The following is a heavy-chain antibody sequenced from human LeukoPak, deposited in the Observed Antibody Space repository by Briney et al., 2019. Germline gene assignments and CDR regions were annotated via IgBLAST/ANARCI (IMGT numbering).Heavy chain of an antibody. CDR2: IKSKTHGGTT. Sequence: GESLRPSCAASGFTFSDAWMNWVRQAPGKGLEWLGRIKSKTHGGTTDYDAAVKDRFSISRDDSKNILYLQMKSLKTEDTALYYCTTTYDILTGNFDYWGQGTLVTVSS. CDR1: GFTFSDAW. V-gene: IGHV3-15*01. CDR3: TTTYDILTGNFDY. D-gene: IGHD3-9*01. J-gene: IGHJ4*02.